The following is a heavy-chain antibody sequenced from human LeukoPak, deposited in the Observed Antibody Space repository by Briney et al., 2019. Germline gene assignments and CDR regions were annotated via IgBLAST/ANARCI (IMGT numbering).Heavy chain of an antibody. CDR1: GFSFSSYW. CDR3: ARDGGIVGARDAFDI. J-gene: IGHJ3*02. D-gene: IGHD1-26*01. Sequence: GGSLRLSCAASGFSFSSYWMSWVRQAPGKGLEWVANIKEDGSEKYYVDAVKGRFTISRDNAKNSLYLQMNSLRAEDTAVYYCARDGGIVGARDAFDIWGQGTMVTVSS. V-gene: IGHV3-7*01. CDR2: IKEDGSEK.